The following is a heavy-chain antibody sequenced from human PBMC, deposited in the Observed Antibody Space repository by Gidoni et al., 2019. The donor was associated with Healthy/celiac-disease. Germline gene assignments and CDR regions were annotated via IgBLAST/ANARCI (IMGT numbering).Heavy chain of an antibody. J-gene: IGHJ4*02. CDR1: GFTFDDYA. D-gene: IGHD2-2*01. V-gene: IGHV3-9*01. CDR2: ISWNSGSI. Sequence: EVQLVESGGGLVQPGRSLRLSCAASGFTFDDYAMHWVRQAPGKGLEWVSGISWNSGSIGYADSVKGRFTISRDNAKNSLYLQMNSLRAEDTALYYCAKTGSCSSTSCYWFDYWGQGTLVTVPS. CDR3: AKTGSCSSTSCYWFDY.